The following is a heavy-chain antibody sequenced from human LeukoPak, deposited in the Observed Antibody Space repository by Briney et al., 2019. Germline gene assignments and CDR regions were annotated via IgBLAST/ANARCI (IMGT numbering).Heavy chain of an antibody. CDR3: ARVGVLRFLEWSLAFDP. J-gene: IGHJ5*02. CDR1: GYTFTGYY. Sequence: ASVKVSCKASGYTFTGYYMHWVRQAPGQGLEWMGWINPNSGGTNYAQKFQGRVTMTRDTSISTAYMELSRLRSGDTAVYYCARVGVLRFLEWSLAFDPWGQGTLVTVSS. CDR2: INPNSGGT. D-gene: IGHD3-3*01. V-gene: IGHV1-2*02.